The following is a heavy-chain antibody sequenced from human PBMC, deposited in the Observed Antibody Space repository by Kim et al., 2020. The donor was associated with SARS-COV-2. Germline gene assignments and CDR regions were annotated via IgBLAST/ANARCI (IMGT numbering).Heavy chain of an antibody. Sequence: GGSLRLSCAASGFTFSNCGMNWVRQAPGKGLEWVAVISYDGSTKNYADSVKGRFTISRDNPKKTLYLQMNSLRAEDTALYYCARDQWSRRRGDTFSYCGMDFWGQGATVTGSS. CDR1: GFTFSNCG. CDR2: ISYDGSTK. V-gene: IGHV3-30-3*01. J-gene: IGHJ6*01. D-gene: IGHD3-10*01. CDR3: ARDQWSRRRGDTFSYCGMDF.